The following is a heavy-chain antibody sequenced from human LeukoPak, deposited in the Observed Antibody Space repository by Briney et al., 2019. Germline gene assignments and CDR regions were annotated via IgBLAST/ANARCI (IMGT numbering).Heavy chain of an antibody. CDR3: ARLRYCSSTSCPAAGMDV. V-gene: IGHV1-18*01. CDR1: GYTFTSYG. J-gene: IGHJ6*02. Sequence: ASVNVSFKASGYTFTSYGISWVRQAPGQGLEWMGWISAYNGNTNYAQKLQGRVTMTTDTSTSTAYMELRSLRSDDTAVYYCARLRYCSSTSCPAAGMDVWGQGTTVTVSS. D-gene: IGHD2-2*01. CDR2: ISAYNGNT.